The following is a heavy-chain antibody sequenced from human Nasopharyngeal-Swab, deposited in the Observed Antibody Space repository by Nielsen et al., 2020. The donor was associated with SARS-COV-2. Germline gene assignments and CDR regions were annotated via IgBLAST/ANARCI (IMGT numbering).Heavy chain of an antibody. Sequence: WIRQPPGKGLEWIGYIYYSGSTYYNPSLKSRVTISVDTSKNQFSLKLSSVTAADTAVYYCARGGGYSYGTWVWFDPWGQGTLVTVSP. V-gene: IGHV4-31*02. J-gene: IGHJ5*02. CDR3: ARGGGYSYGTWVWFDP. CDR2: IYYSGST. D-gene: IGHD5-18*01.